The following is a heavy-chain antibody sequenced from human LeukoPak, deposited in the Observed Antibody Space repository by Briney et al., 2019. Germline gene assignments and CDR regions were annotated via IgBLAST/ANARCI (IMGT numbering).Heavy chain of an antibody. Sequence: SETLSPTCTVSGGSISSGSYYWGWIRQPPGKGLEWIGSIYYSGSTYYNPSLKSRVTISVDTSKNQFSLRLSSVTAADTAVYYCARRGPPRTMLRGVKSGWFDPWGQGTLVTVSS. CDR1: GGSISSGSYY. J-gene: IGHJ5*02. CDR3: ARRGPPRTMLRGVKSGWFDP. CDR2: IYYSGST. V-gene: IGHV4-39*01. D-gene: IGHD3-10*01.